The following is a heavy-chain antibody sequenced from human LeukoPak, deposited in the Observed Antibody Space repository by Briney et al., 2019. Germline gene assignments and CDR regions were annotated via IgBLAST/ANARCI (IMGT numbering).Heavy chain of an antibody. V-gene: IGHV4-34*01. D-gene: IGHD6-13*01. CDR1: GGSFSGYY. Sequence: SSETLSLTCAVYGGSFSGYYWSWIRQPPGKGLEWNGEINHSGSTNYNPSLKSRVTISVDTSKNQFSLKLSSVTAADTAVYYCARGAQQLAHDAFDIWGQGTMVTVSS. CDR2: INHSGST. CDR3: ARGAQQLAHDAFDI. J-gene: IGHJ3*02.